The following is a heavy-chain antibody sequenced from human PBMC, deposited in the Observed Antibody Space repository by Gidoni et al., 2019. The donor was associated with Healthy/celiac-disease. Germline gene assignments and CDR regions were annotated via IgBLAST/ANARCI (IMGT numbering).Heavy chain of an antibody. J-gene: IGHJ4*02. Sequence: EVQLLESGGGLVQPGGSLRLSCAASGFTFSSYAMSWVRQAPGKGLELVSAISGSGGSTYYADSVKGRFTISRDNSKNTLYLQMNSLRAEDTAVYYCAKDYCSGGSCYRSSAYWGQGTLVTVSS. CDR3: AKDYCSGGSCYRSSAY. CDR2: ISGSGGST. V-gene: IGHV3-23*01. D-gene: IGHD2-15*01. CDR1: GFTFSSYA.